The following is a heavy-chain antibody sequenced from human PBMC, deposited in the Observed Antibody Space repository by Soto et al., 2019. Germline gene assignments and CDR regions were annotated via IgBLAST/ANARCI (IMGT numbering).Heavy chain of an antibody. CDR1: GASIDRSNYY. Sequence: QLQLQESGPGLVKPSETLSLTCTVSGASIDRSNYYWDWIRQPPGKGLEWIGTTYYNGKAYYNPSLKSRVTMSVDTSTNKFSLKLISVSAADTAVYYCARHFVAVVIRGWGYWGQGTLVTVSS. J-gene: IGHJ4*02. V-gene: IGHV4-39*01. CDR2: TYYNGKA. D-gene: IGHD3-22*01. CDR3: ARHFVAVVIRGWGY.